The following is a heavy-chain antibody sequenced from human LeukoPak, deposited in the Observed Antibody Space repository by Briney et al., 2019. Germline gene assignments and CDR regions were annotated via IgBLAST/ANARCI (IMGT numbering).Heavy chain of an antibody. CDR2: ISGSGGST. CDR1: GFTLSSYA. CDR3: ARAYPTSGIVTIFDC. J-gene: IGHJ4*02. D-gene: IGHD1-1*01. V-gene: IGHV3-23*01. Sequence: PGGSLRLSCAASGFTLSSYAMSWVRQAPGKGLEWVSAISGSGGSTYYADSVKGRFTISRDNSKNTLYLQMSSLRAEDTAVYYCARAYPTSGIVTIFDCWGQGTLVTVSS.